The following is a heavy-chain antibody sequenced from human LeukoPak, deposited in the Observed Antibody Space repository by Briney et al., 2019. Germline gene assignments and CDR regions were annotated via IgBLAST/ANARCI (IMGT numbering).Heavy chain of an antibody. CDR3: ARVGYYDSSGYYQKKKYYFDY. CDR1: GGSFSVYY. Sequence: SETLSLTCAVYGGSFSVYYWSWIRQPPGKGLEWIGEINHSGSTNYNPSLKSRVTISVDTSKNQFSLKLSSVTAADTAVYYCARVGYYDSSGYYQKKKYYFDYWGQGTLVTVSS. D-gene: IGHD3-22*01. V-gene: IGHV4-34*01. J-gene: IGHJ4*02. CDR2: INHSGST.